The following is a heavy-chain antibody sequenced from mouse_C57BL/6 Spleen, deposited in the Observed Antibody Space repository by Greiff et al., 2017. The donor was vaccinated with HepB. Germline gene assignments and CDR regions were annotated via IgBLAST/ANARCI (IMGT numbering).Heavy chain of an antibody. J-gene: IGHJ2*01. V-gene: IGHV3-6*01. Sequence: EVQLVESGPGLVKPSQSLSLTCSVTGYSITSGYYWNWIRQFPGNKLEWMGYISYDGSNNYNPSLKNRISITRDTSKNQFFLKLNSVTTEDTATYYCARGRGRDYFDYWGQGTTLTVSS. CDR2: ISYDGSN. CDR3: ARGRGRDYFDY. CDR1: GYSITSGYY. D-gene: IGHD1-1*01.